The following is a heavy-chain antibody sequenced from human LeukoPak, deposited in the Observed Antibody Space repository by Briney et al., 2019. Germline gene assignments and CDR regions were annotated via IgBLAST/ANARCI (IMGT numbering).Heavy chain of an antibody. V-gene: IGHV3-33*06. D-gene: IGHD3-22*01. CDR2: IWYDGSNK. J-gene: IGHJ4*02. CDR1: GFTFSSYG. CDR3: AKDREEDYYDSSGYWDY. Sequence: PGGSLRLSCAASGFTFSSYGMHWVRQAPGKGLEWVAVIWYDGSNKYYADSVKGRFTISRDNSKNTLYLQMNSLSAEDTAVYYCAKDREEDYYDSSGYWDYWGQGTLVTVSS.